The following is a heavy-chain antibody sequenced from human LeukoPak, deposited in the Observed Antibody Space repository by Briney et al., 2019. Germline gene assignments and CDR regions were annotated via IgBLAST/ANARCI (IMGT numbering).Heavy chain of an antibody. CDR3: ARIEEYSSSWYYLDY. J-gene: IGHJ4*02. V-gene: IGHV2-70*01. D-gene: IGHD6-13*01. Sequence: SGPTLVNPTQTLTLTCTFSGFSLSTSGMCVSWIRQPPGKALEWLALIDWDDDKYYSTSLKTRLTISKDTSKNQVVLTMTNMDPVDTATYYCARIEEYSSSWYYLDYWGQGTLVTVSS. CDR1: GFSLSTSGMC. CDR2: IDWDDDK.